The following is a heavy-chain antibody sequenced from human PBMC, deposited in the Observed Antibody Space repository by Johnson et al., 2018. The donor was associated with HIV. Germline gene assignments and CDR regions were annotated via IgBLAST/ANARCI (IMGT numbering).Heavy chain of an antibody. CDR2: ISYDGSNK. CDR1: GFTFSRYA. J-gene: IGHJ3*02. CDR3: ARVLLGATYSGSYYGAFDI. Sequence: QVQLVESGGGVVQPGRSLRLSCAASGFTFSRYAMHWVRQAPGKGLEWVTVISYDGSNKYYADSVKGRFTISRDNSKNTLYLQMNSLRAEDTAVYYCARVLLGATYSGSYYGAFDIWGQGTMVTVSS. D-gene: IGHD1-26*01. V-gene: IGHV3-30-3*01.